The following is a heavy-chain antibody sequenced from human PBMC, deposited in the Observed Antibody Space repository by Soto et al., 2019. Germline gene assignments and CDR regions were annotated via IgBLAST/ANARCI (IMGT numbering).Heavy chain of an antibody. J-gene: IGHJ4*02. Sequence: ASVKVSGKASGYTFTSYDVNWVRLAPGQGLEWMGWMNPNSGSTDYAQKFQGRVTMTRNISISTAYMELSSLRSEDTAVYYCASRVGATSFDFDYWGQGTLVTVSS. CDR2: MNPNSGST. CDR1: GYTFTSYD. CDR3: ASRVGATSFDFDY. V-gene: IGHV1-8*01. D-gene: IGHD1-26*01.